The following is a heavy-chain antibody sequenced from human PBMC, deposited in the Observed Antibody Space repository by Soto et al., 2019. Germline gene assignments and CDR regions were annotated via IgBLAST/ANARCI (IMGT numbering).Heavy chain of an antibody. CDR1: GYTFTSYG. Sequence: QVQLVQSGAEVKKPGASVKVSCKASGYTFTSYGISWVRQAPGQGLEWMGWISAYNGNTNYAQKLQGRVTMTTDTSTRTAFKELRRLRFDGTAGYYFARAGGPPIWSGSLGGDYWGQGTLVTVSS. CDR3: ARAGGPPIWSGSLGGDY. D-gene: IGHD3-3*01. V-gene: IGHV1-18*01. CDR2: ISAYNGNT. J-gene: IGHJ4*02.